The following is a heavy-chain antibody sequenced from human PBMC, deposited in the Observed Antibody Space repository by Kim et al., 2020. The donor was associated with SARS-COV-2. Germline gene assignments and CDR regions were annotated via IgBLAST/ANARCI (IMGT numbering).Heavy chain of an antibody. CDR3: ARGSPGIAVAGRWGYYYYGMDV. V-gene: IGHV4-59*13. D-gene: IGHD6-19*01. Sequence: SETLSLTCTVSGGSISSYYWSWIRQPPGKGLEWIGYIYYSGSTNYNPSLKSRVTISVDTSKNQFSLKLSSVTAADTAVYYCARGSPGIAVAGRWGYYYYGMDVWGQGTTVTVSS. CDR1: GGSISSYY. J-gene: IGHJ6*02. CDR2: IYYSGST.